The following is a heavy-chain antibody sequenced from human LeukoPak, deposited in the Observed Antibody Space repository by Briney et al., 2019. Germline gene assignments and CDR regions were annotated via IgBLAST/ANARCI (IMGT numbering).Heavy chain of an antibody. D-gene: IGHD3-10*01. CDR2: IYPGDSDT. J-gene: IGHJ6*02. CDR1: GYSSTSYW. Sequence: GESLKISCKGSGYSSTSYWIGWVRQMPGKGLEWMGIIYPGDSDTRYSPSFQGQVTISADKSISTAYLQWSSLKASDTAMYYCARHREVLLWFGEFSYYGMDVWGQGTTVTVSS. CDR3: ARHREVLLWFGEFSYYGMDV. V-gene: IGHV5-51*01.